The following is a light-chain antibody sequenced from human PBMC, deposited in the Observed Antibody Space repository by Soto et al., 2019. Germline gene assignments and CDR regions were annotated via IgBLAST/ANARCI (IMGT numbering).Light chain of an antibody. V-gene: IGLV2-14*01. CDR2: EVS. Sequence: QSVLTQPASVSGSPGQSITISCTGTSSDVGSYKYVSWYQHYPGKAPKLIIYEVSNRPSGVSDRFSGSKSGNTASLTISGLQAEDEDDYYCISYTTSSTVVFGGGTKLTVL. J-gene: IGLJ2*01. CDR3: ISYTTSSTVV. CDR1: SSDVGSYKY.